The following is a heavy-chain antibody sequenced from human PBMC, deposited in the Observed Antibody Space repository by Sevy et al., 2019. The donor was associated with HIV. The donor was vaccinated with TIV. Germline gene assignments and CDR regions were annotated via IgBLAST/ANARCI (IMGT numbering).Heavy chain of an antibody. CDR1: GGSISSYY. V-gene: IGHV4-59*08. CDR3: ARQAPYLGVDIVATNYWYFDL. Sequence: SETLSLTCTVSGGSISSYYWSWIRQPPGKGLEWIGYIYYSGSTNYNPPLKSRVTISVDTSKNQFSLKLSSVTAADTAVYYCARQAPYLGVDIVATNYWYFDLWGRGTLVTVSS. D-gene: IGHD5-12*01. J-gene: IGHJ2*01. CDR2: IYYSGST.